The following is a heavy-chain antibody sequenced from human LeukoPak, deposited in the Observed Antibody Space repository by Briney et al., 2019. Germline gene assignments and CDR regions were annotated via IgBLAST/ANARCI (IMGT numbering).Heavy chain of an antibody. CDR3: ARDRCSGTSCYVVYYMDV. CDR2: IKEDGSEK. V-gene: IGHV3-7*01. J-gene: IGHJ6*03. Sequence: GGSLRLSRAASGFTFSTSWMGWVRQAPGKGLEWVGNIKEDGSEKYYVDSVKGRFTISRDNAKNSLYLQMNSLRAEDTAVYYCARDRCSGTSCYVVYYMDVWGKGTTVTVSS. D-gene: IGHD2-2*01. CDR1: GFTFSTSW.